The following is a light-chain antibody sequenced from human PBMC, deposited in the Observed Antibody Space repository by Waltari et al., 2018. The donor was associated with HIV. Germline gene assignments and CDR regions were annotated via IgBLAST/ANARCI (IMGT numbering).Light chain of an antibody. Sequence: ETVLTHSPGTLSLFPVVRATLSCRASLSVGNDLAWYQQKPGQAPRLLIYDPSSRATGIPDRFSGSGSGTDFTLTISRLEPEDFAVYYCQQYGSSPQTFGQGTRLEIE. CDR1: LSVGND. J-gene: IGKJ2*01. V-gene: IGKV3-20*01. CDR3: QQYGSSPQT. CDR2: DPS.